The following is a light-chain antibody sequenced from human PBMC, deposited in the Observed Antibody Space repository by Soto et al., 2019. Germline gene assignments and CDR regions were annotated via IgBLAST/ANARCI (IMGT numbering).Light chain of an antibody. V-gene: IGKV3-15*01. CDR1: QSVGTK. CDR2: AAS. CDR3: QQYNDASPIT. J-gene: IGKJ5*01. Sequence: EVVLTQSPVTLSLSPGERATLTCRASQSVGTKLAWYQQKPGQSPRILIYAASTRATGVPARFGGSGSETEFTLTINSLQSEDFALYYCQQYNDASPITFGQGTRLENK.